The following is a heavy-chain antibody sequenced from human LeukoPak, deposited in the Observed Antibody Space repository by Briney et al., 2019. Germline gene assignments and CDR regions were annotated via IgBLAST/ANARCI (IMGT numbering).Heavy chain of an antibody. CDR3: AKDDIAVAGYFDS. CDR2: ISGSGDII. D-gene: IGHD6-19*01. CDR1: GITFRSYA. V-gene: IGHV3-23*01. Sequence: GESLRLSCAVSGITFRSYAMSWVCQAPVKGLEWVSGISGSGDIIYYADSIKGRFTVSRDNSKNTLHLQMNSLRAEDTALYYCAKDDIAVAGYFDSWGQGTLVTVSS. J-gene: IGHJ4*02.